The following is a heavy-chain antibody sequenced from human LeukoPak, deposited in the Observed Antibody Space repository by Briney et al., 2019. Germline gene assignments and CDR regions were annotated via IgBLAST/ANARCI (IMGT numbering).Heavy chain of an antibody. CDR2: INHSRST. D-gene: IGHD3-9*01. CDR3: ARGPTTGY. J-gene: IGHJ4*02. Sequence: SETLSLTCAVYGGSFSGYYWSWIRQPPGKGLECIGKINHSRSTNYNPSLKSRVTISVDTSKNQFSLKLSSVTAADTAVYYCARGPTTGYWGQGTLVTVSS. CDR1: GGSFSGYY. V-gene: IGHV4-34*01.